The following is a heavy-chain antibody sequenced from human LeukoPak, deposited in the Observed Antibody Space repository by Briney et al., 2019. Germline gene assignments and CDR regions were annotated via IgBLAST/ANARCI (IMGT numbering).Heavy chain of an antibody. Sequence: SVKNSCMASGGTFRSYAISWVRQAPGQGLEWMGGIIPIFGTANYAQKFQGRVTITADESTSTAYMELSSLRSEDTAVYYCAREYRQLGRDFDYWGQGTLVTVSS. CDR3: AREYRQLGRDFDY. J-gene: IGHJ4*02. CDR2: IIPIFGTA. V-gene: IGHV1-69*13. D-gene: IGHD7-27*01. CDR1: GGTFRSYA.